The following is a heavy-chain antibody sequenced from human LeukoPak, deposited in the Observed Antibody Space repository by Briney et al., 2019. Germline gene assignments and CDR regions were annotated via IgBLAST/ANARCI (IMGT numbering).Heavy chain of an antibody. Sequence: SETLSLTCAVYGGSFSGYYWSWIRQPPGKGLEWIGEINHSGSTNYNPSLKSRVTISVDTSKNQFSLKLSSVTAADTAVYYCARGPLRFLYRFYYYYMDVWGKGTTVTVSS. CDR1: GGSFSGYY. CDR3: ARGPLRFLYRFYYYYMDV. CDR2: INHSGST. V-gene: IGHV4-34*01. J-gene: IGHJ6*03. D-gene: IGHD3-3*01.